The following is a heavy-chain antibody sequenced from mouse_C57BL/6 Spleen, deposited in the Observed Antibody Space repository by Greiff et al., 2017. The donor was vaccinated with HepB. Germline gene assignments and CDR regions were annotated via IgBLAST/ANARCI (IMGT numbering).Heavy chain of an antibody. V-gene: IGHV5-6*02. CDR2: ISSGGSYT. CDR1: GFTFSSYG. CDR3: ARGTTVDWYFDV. Sequence: DVMLVESGGDLVKPGGSLKLSCAASGFTFSSYGMSWVRQTPDKRLEWVATISSGGSYTYYPDSVKGRFTISRDNAKNTLYLQMSSLKSEDTAMYYCARGTTVDWYFDVWGTGTTVTVSS. J-gene: IGHJ1*03. D-gene: IGHD1-1*01.